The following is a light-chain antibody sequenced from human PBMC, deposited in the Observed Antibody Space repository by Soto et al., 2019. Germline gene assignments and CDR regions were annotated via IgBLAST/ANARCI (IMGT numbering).Light chain of an antibody. Sequence: EIAMTQSPATLSVSPGERATLSCRASQSVSSNLAWYQQKPGQAPRLLIYGASTRATGIPARFSGSGSGTEFTLTISSLQSEDFAVYYCQQYKNWPTFGGGTKVEIK. V-gene: IGKV3-15*01. CDR3: QQYKNWPT. CDR1: QSVSSN. CDR2: GAS. J-gene: IGKJ4*01.